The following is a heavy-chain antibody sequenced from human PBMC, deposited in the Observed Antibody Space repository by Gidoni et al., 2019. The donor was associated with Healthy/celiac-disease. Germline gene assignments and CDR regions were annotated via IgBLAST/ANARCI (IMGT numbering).Heavy chain of an antibody. Sequence: EVQLVESGGGLVQPCRSLRLSCSASGFPFDDYAMHWVRQAPGKGLEGISGISANSGSIGYADSVKGRITISRDNAKHYLYLQMNSLRAEDTALYYCAKSRSFYYYYGMDVWGQGTTVTVSS. CDR1: GFPFDDYA. D-gene: IGHD2-15*01. V-gene: IGHV3-9*01. CDR3: AKSRSFYYYYGMDV. CDR2: ISANSGSI. J-gene: IGHJ6*02.